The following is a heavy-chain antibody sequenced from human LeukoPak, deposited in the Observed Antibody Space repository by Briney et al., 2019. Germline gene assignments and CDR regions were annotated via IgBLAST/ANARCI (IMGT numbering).Heavy chain of an antibody. D-gene: IGHD6-13*01. V-gene: IGHV4-59*01. J-gene: IGHJ4*02. Sequence: SETLSLTCTVSGGSISTYYWNWIRQPPGKGLEWIGYISNSGITTHNPSLKSRVTISVDSSKSQFSLKLNSVTAADTAVYYCARSGGYSSSWSLWGQGTLVTVSS. CDR1: GGSISTYY. CDR2: ISNSGIT. CDR3: ARSGGYSSSWSL.